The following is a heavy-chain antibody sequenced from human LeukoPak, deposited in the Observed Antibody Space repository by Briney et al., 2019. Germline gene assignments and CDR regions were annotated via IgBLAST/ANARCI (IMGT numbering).Heavy chain of an antibody. J-gene: IGHJ4*02. Sequence: SVKVSCKASGGTFSSYAISWVRQAPGQGLEWMGRIIPILGIANYAQKFQGRVTITADKSTSTAYMELSSLRSEDTAVYYCARAPLNTPYFDYWGQGTLVTVSS. CDR2: IIPILGIA. CDR1: GGTFSSYA. D-gene: IGHD2-15*01. V-gene: IGHV1-69*04. CDR3: ARAPLNTPYFDY.